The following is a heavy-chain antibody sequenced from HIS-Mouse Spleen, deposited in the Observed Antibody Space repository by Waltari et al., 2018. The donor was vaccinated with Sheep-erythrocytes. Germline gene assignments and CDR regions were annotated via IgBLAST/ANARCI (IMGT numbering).Heavy chain of an antibody. Sequence: QVQLQQWGAGLLKPSETLSLTCAVYGGSFSGYYWSWIRQPPGKGLEWIGEINHSGSTNDNPSLKSRVTISVDTSKNQFSLKLSSVTAADTAVYYCARALSFDYWGQGTLVTVSS. CDR2: INHSGST. D-gene: IGHD3-10*01. V-gene: IGHV4-34*01. CDR3: ARALSFDY. CDR1: GGSFSGYY. J-gene: IGHJ4*02.